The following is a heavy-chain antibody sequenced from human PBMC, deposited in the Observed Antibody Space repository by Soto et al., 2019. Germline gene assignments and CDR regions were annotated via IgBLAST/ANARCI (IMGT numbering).Heavy chain of an antibody. CDR2: INHSGST. Sequence: SETLSLTCAVYGGSFSGYYWSWIRQPPWKGLEWIGEINHSGSTNYNPSLKSRVTISVDTSKNQFSLKLSSVTAADTAVYYCARGVEAPTLIVVVVAESYYFDYWGQGTLVTVSS. D-gene: IGHD2-15*01. CDR3: ARGVEAPTLIVVVVAESYYFDY. CDR1: GGSFSGYY. V-gene: IGHV4-34*01. J-gene: IGHJ4*02.